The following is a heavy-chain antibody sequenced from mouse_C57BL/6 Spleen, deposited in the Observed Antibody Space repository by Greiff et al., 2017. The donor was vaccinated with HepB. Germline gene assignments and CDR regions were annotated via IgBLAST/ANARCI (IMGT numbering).Heavy chain of an antibody. CDR2: IWSDGST. V-gene: IGHV2-6-1*01. CDR1: GFSFTSYG. Sequence: VQLQQSGPGLVAPSQCLSITCTVSGFSFTSYGVHWVRQPPGKGLEWLVVIWSDGSTTYNSALKSRLSISKDNSKSQVFLKMNSLQTDDTAMYYCARHRYYDYEGWDFDVWGTGTTVTVSS. J-gene: IGHJ1*03. D-gene: IGHD2-4*01. CDR3: ARHRYYDYEGWDFDV.